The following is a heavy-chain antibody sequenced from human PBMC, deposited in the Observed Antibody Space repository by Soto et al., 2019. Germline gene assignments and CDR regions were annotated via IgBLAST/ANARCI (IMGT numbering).Heavy chain of an antibody. Sequence: SETLSLTCTVSVGSISSYYWSWIRQPAGKGLEWIGRIYTSGSTNYNPSLKSRVTISLDKSENQFPLKVTSLTAADTAVYYCASRDPGTSVDYWGQGTLVTVSS. CDR2: IYTSGST. D-gene: IGHD1-7*01. CDR1: VGSISSYY. J-gene: IGHJ4*02. V-gene: IGHV4-4*07. CDR3: ASRDPGTSVDY.